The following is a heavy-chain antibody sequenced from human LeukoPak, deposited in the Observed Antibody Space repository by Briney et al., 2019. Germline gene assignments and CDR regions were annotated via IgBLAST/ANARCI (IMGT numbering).Heavy chain of an antibody. CDR3: ASSSSKSGSLDY. D-gene: IGHD3-3*01. Sequence: ASVKVSCKASGYTFTSYGISWVRQAPGQGLEWMGWISAYNGNTNYAQKLQGRVTMTTDTSTSTACMELRSLRSDDTAVYYCASSSSKSGSLDYWGQGTLVTVSS. CDR1: GYTFTSYG. V-gene: IGHV1-18*01. CDR2: ISAYNGNT. J-gene: IGHJ4*02.